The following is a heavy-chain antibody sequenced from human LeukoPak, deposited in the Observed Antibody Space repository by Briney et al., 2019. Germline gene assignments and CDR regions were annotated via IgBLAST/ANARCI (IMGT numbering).Heavy chain of an antibody. CDR2: ISSSGGST. V-gene: IGHV3-23*01. Sequence: SGGSLRLSCAASGFTFSSYAMTWVRQAPGKGLEWVSTISSSGGSTYYADSVKGRFTISRDNSKNTLYLQMNSLRAEDTAVYYCARGEEYFDWLPEVRLFGYFDYWGQGTLVTVSS. J-gene: IGHJ4*02. CDR3: ARGEEYFDWLPEVRLFGYFDY. CDR1: GFTFSSYA. D-gene: IGHD3-9*01.